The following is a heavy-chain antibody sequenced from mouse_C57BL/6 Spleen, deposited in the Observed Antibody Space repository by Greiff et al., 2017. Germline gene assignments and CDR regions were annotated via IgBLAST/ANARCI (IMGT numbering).Heavy chain of an antibody. D-gene: IGHD1-1*01. V-gene: IGHV1-22*01. CDR2: INPNNGGT. J-gene: IGHJ2*01. CDR1: GYTFTDYN. CDR3: ARSYITSFDY. Sequence: VQLQQSGPELVKPGASVKMSCKASGYTFTDYNMHWVKQSHGKSLEWIGYINPNNGGTSYNQKFKGKATLTVNKASSTAYMELRSLTSEDSAVYYCARSYITSFDYWGQGTTLTVSS.